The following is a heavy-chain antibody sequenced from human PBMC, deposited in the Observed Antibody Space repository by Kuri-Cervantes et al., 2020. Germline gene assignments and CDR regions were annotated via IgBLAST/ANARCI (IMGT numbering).Heavy chain of an antibody. D-gene: IGHD5-12*01. J-gene: IGHJ3*02. CDR3: ASSGYDFTKKENDAFDI. Sequence: GESLKISCAVSGFDFTRFWMSWVRQAPGKGLEWVANIKQDGSETKYLDSVTGRFIISRDNAKNSLYLQMNSLRAEDTALYYCASSGYDFTKKENDAFDIWGQGTMVTVSS. CDR1: GFDFTRFW. CDR2: IKQDGSET. V-gene: IGHV3-7*03.